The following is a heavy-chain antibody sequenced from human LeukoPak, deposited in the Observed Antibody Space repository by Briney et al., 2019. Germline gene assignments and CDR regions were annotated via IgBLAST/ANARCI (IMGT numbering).Heavy chain of an antibody. CDR2: IRYDGSNE. V-gene: IGHV3-30*02. CDR3: ARPMNEYDSSGFFHY. D-gene: IGHD3-22*01. J-gene: IGHJ4*02. CDR1: GFSFSSED. Sequence: NPGGSLRLSCVASGFSFSSEDMHWVRQAPGQGLEWVAFIRYDGSNEYYADSVKGRFTISRDNSKNTLHLQMNSLRVEDTAVYYCARPMNEYDSSGFFHYWGQGTLVTVSS.